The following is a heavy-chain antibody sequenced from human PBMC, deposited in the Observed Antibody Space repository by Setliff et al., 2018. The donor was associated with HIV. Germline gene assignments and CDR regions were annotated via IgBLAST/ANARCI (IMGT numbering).Heavy chain of an antibody. CDR1: GYTFTAFY. Sequence: ASVKVSCKTSGYTFTAFYIHWVRQAPGQGLEWLGVINPSDGFTTRAQKFQGRLTMTRDTSTSTVHMDLSSLRSEDTAVYYCARDPAPSSSASYFQHWGQGTPVTVSS. J-gene: IGHJ1*01. CDR3: ARDPAPSSSASYFQH. V-gene: IGHV1-46*01. D-gene: IGHD6-6*01. CDR2: INPSDGFT.